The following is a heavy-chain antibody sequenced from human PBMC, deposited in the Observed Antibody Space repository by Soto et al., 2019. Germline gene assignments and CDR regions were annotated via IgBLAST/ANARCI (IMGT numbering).Heavy chain of an antibody. CDR1: GGSISSYY. CDR2: IYYSGST. V-gene: IGHV4-59*01. Sequence: SETLSLTCTVSGGSISSYYWSWIRQPPGKGLEWIGYIYYSGSTNYNPSLKSRVTISVDTSKNQFSLKLSSVTAADTAVYYCASMRWGGYYMGVWGKGTTVTVSS. CDR3: ASMRWGGYYMGV. D-gene: IGHD3-10*01. J-gene: IGHJ6*03.